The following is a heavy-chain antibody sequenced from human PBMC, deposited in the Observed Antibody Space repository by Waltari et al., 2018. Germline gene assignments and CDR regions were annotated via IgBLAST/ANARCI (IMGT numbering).Heavy chain of an antibody. D-gene: IGHD2-15*01. V-gene: IGHV5-51*01. J-gene: IGHJ4*01. CDR1: GYTFTSYW. CDR3: ARVGGFCSGGSCYNGGFDY. CDR2: IYPGDSDT. Sequence: EVQLVQSGAEVKKPGESLKMSCKGSGYTFTSYWIGWVRQMPGKGLEWMGIIYPGDSDTRYSPSFQGHVTISADKSISTAYLQWSSLKASDTAMYYCARVGGFCSGGSCYNGGFDYWGQGILVTVSS.